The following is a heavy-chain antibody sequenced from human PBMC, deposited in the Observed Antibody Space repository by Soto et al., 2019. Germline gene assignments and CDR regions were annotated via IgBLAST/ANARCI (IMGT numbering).Heavy chain of an antibody. CDR3: ARAMTTVTRTYYYYGMDV. CDR2: IYYSGST. D-gene: IGHD4-17*01. V-gene: IGHV4-59*01. Sequence: SETLSLTCTVSGGSISSYYWSWIRQPPGKGLEWIGYIYYSGSTNYNPSLKSRVTISVDTSKNQFSLKLSSVTAADTAVYYSARAMTTVTRTYYYYGMDVWGQGTTVTVPS. CDR1: GGSISSYY. J-gene: IGHJ6*02.